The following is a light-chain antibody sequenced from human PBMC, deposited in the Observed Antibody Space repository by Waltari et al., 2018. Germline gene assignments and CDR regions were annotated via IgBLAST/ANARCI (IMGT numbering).Light chain of an antibody. Sequence: DIQMTQSPSTLYASVGDRVIITCRASQSITTWLAWYQQKPGKAPKLLIYKTSTLESGVPSRFSGSGSGTEFTLTISSLQPDDFATYYCQHYNSYSGDTFGQGTKLEI. CDR3: QHYNSYSGDT. CDR1: QSITTW. J-gene: IGKJ2*01. V-gene: IGKV1-5*03. CDR2: KTS.